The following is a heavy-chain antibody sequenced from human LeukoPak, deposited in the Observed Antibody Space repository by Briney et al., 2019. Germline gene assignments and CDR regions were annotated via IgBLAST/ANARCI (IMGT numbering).Heavy chain of an antibody. CDR3: AREGSGAFDI. CDR1: AFIFSGHW. CDR2: IKEDGSER. Sequence: GGSLRLSCEGSAFIFSGHWMNWVRQTPGKGLEWVASIKEDGSERQYVDSVKGRFSISRDNTKGSLFLQLNSLRAEDTAVYYCAREGSGAFDIWGQGTMVTVSS. V-gene: IGHV3-7*03. J-gene: IGHJ3*02. D-gene: IGHD1-26*01.